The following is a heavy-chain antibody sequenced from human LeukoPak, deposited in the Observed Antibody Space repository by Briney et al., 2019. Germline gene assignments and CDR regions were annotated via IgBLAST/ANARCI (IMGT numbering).Heavy chain of an antibody. J-gene: IGHJ4*02. Sequence: TSETLSLTCAVYGGSFSGYYWSWIRQPPGKGLEWIGEINHSGSTNYNPSLKSRVTISVDTSKNQFSLKLSSVTAADTAVYYCARGPGFDYWGQGTLATVSS. CDR3: ARGPGFDY. V-gene: IGHV4-34*01. CDR2: INHSGST. CDR1: GGSFSGYY.